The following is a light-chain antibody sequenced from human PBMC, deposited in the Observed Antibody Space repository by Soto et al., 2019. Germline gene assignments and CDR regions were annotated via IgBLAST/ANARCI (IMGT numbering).Light chain of an antibody. CDR1: QGIGST. CDR3: QQYDDWLRLT. V-gene: IGKV3D-15*01. J-gene: IGKJ4*01. Sequence: EIVLTQSPAALSVSPGERFTLSCRASQGIGSTLAWYQQKPGQAPRLLIFGATYRATGIPARFSGSGSGTEFNLTISSLQSEDFAVYFCQQYDDWLRLTFGGGTKVDI. CDR2: GAT.